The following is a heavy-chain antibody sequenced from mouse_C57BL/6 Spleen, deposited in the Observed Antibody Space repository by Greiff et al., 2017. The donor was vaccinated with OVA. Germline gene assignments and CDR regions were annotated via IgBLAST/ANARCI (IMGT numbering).Heavy chain of an antibody. J-gene: IGHJ2*01. D-gene: IGHD3-3*01. CDR1: GYTFTSYW. V-gene: IGHV1-53*01. CDR2: INPSNGGT. Sequence: VKLQQPGTELVKPGASVKLSCKASGYTFTSYWMHWVKQRPGQGLEWIGNINPSNGGTNYNEKFKGKATLTVDKSSSTAYMQLSSLTSEDSAVYYCARTRRGYYFDYWGQGTTLTVSS. CDR3: ARTRRGYYFDY.